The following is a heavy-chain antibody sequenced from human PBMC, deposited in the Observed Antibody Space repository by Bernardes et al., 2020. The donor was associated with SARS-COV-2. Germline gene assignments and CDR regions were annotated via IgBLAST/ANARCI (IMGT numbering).Heavy chain of an antibody. CDR1: GFMFSNYW. CDR3: QINYYYDMDV. V-gene: IGHV3-74*01. J-gene: IGHJ6*02. Sequence: GGSLRLSCAASGFMFSNYWMHWVRQAPGKGLVWVSRINGDGGSTSYADSVKGRFTISRDNAKSTLYLQMNSLRAEDTAVYYCQINYYYDMDVWGQGTTVTVSS. CDR2: INGDGGST.